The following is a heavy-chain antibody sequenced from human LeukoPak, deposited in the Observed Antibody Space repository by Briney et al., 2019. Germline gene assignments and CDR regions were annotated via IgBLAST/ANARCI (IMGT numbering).Heavy chain of an antibody. J-gene: IGHJ3*02. CDR1: GGTFSSYA. V-gene: IGHV1-8*02. Sequence: ASVKVSCKASGGTFSSYAINWVRQAPGQGLEWMGWMNPNSGNTGYAQKFQGRVTMTRNTSISTVYMELSSLRSEDTAVYYCARNYYDSSGYKGNPFDIWGQGTMVTVSS. CDR3: ARNYYDSSGYKGNPFDI. D-gene: IGHD3-22*01. CDR2: MNPNSGNT.